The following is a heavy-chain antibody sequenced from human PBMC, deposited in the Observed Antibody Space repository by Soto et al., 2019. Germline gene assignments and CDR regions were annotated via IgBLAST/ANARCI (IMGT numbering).Heavy chain of an antibody. CDR1: GFTFSSYA. D-gene: IGHD3-3*01. V-gene: IGHV3-64D*08. Sequence: QLGGSLRLSCSASGFTFSSYAMHWVRQAPGKGLEYVSGISSNGDSTYYADSVKGRFTISKDNSKNTLYLQMTSLRPEDTAVYYCVKPLFAMVTNGFNGDYYFEYWGQGTRVTVSS. CDR3: VKPLFAMVTNGFNGDYYFEY. CDR2: ISSNGDST. J-gene: IGHJ4*02.